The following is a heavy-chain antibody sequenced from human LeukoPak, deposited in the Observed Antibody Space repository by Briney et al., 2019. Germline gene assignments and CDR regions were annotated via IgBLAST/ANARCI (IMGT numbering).Heavy chain of an antibody. CDR1: GFTFSSYS. D-gene: IGHD6-13*01. Sequence: GGSLRLSCAASGFTFSSYSMNRVRQAPGKGLEWVSYISSSGDIIYYADSVKGRFTISRDNAKKSLYLQMNSLRDEDTAVYYCARDTSSSWYLDYWGQGTLVTVSS. V-gene: IGHV3-48*02. J-gene: IGHJ4*02. CDR2: ISSSGDII. CDR3: ARDTSSSWYLDY.